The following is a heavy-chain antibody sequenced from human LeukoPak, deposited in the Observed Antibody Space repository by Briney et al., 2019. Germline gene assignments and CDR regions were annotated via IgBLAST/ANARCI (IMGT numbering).Heavy chain of an antibody. CDR2: ISGSGGST. J-gene: IGHJ4*02. CDR1: GFTFSSCA. V-gene: IGHV3-23*01. D-gene: IGHD3-10*01. Sequence: GGSLRLSCAGSGFTFSSCAMSWVRQAPGKGLEWVSAISGSGGSTYYADSVKGRFTISRDNSKNTLYLQMNSLRAEDTAVYYCAKALPNYYGSGSLYPIDYWGQGTLVTVSS. CDR3: AKALPNYYGSGSLYPIDY.